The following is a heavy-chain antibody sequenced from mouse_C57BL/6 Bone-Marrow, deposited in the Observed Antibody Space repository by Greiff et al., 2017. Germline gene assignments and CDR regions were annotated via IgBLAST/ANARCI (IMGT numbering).Heavy chain of an antibody. D-gene: IGHD2-1*01. CDR2: IRSKSSNYAT. CDR3: VKGGNYPAWFAY. V-gene: IGHV10-3*01. J-gene: IGHJ3*01. CDR1: GFTFNTYA. Sequence: EVQGVESGGGLVQPKGSLKLSCAASGFTFNTYAMHWVRQAPGKGLEWVARIRSKSSNYATYYADSVKDRFTISRDDSQSMLYLQMNNLKTEDTAMYYCVKGGNYPAWFAYWGQGTLVTVSA.